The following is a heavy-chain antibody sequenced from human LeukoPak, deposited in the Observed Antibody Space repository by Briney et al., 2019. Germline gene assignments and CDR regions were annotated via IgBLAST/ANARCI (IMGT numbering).Heavy chain of an antibody. Sequence: ASVKVSCKASGYTFTSYGISWVRQAPGQGLEWMGWISAYNGSTNYAQKLQGRVTMTTDTSTSTAYMELRSLRSDDTAVYYCARGYNYYDSSGYHAPYFDYWGQGTLVTVSS. CDR3: ARGYNYYDSSGYHAPYFDY. V-gene: IGHV1-18*01. J-gene: IGHJ4*02. D-gene: IGHD3-22*01. CDR1: GYTFTSYG. CDR2: ISAYNGST.